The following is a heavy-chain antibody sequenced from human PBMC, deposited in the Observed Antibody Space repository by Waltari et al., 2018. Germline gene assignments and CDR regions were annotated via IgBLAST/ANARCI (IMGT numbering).Heavy chain of an antibody. CDR3: ARSGPDFWSDATQYGMDV. D-gene: IGHD3-3*01. CDR2: IYYSGST. Sequence: QVQLQESGQGLVKPSATLSLTCNVSGGSISSYYWSWIRQPPGKGLEWIGYIYYSGSTNYNPSLKSRVTISVDTSKNQFSLKLSSVTAADTAVYYCARSGPDFWSDATQYGMDVWGQGTTVTVSS. J-gene: IGHJ6*02. V-gene: IGHV4-59*01. CDR1: GGSISSYY.